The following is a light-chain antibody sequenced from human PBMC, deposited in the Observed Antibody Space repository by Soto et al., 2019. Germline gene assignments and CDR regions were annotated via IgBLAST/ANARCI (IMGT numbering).Light chain of an antibody. J-gene: IGKJ2*01. CDR2: GTS. Sequence: EVVLTQSPGTLSLSPGERATLSCRASPSLSGGYLAWYQQKPGQAPRLLIYGTSSRATGIPDRFSGSGSGTDFSLTISRLEPEDFAVYYCQQYGISPYTFGQGTKLEIK. V-gene: IGKV3-20*01. CDR1: PSLSGGY. CDR3: QQYGISPYT.